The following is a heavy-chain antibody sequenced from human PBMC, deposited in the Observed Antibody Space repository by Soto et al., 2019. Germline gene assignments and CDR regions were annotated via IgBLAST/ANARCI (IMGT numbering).Heavy chain of an antibody. Sequence: QVQLVESGGGVVQPGRSLRLSCAASGFTFSSYGMHWVRQAPGKGLEWVAVIWYDGSNKYYADSVKGRFTISSDNSKNTLYLQMNSLRAEDTAVYYCARTRYGDYWYFDLWGRGTLVTVSS. CDR2: IWYDGSNK. J-gene: IGHJ2*01. CDR3: ARTRYGDYWYFDL. D-gene: IGHD4-17*01. CDR1: GFTFSSYG. V-gene: IGHV3-33*01.